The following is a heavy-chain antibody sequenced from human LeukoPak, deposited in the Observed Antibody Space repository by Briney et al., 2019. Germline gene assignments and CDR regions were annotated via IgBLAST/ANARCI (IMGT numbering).Heavy chain of an antibody. CDR2: IYDSGTT. J-gene: IGHJ4*02. CDR1: GGSISGWY. CDR3: ARETTLTGYSSGLGFNY. D-gene: IGHD6-19*01. V-gene: IGHV4-59*01. Sequence: SETLSLTCAVSGGSISGWYWSWLRQPPGKGLEWIGHIYDSGTTNYNPSLKSRVTMSVDSSKNQSSLKLTSVTAADTAVYYCARETTLTGYSSGLGFNYWGQGTLVTVSS.